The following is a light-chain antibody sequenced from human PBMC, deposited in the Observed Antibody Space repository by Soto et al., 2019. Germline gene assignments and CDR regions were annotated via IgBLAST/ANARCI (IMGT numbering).Light chain of an antibody. J-gene: IGLJ1*01. Sequence: QSVLTQPASVSGSPGQSITISCTGTSSDVGAYNYVSWYQQHPGKAPKLIIFEVSLRPSAVSNRFSSSKSGNTASLTISGLQPEDEADYYCSSYTSSSTLYVFGTGTKVTVL. CDR3: SSYTSSSTLYV. CDR1: SSDVGAYNY. CDR2: EVS. V-gene: IGLV2-14*01.